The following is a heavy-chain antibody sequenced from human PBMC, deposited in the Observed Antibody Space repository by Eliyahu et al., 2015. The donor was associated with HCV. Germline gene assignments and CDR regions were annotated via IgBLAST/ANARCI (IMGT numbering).Heavy chain of an antibody. CDR1: GFPLGNSY. J-gene: IGHJ4*02. CDR3: ARMKPGTFYFDN. V-gene: IGHV3-11*06. D-gene: IGHD2/OR15-2a*01. CDR2: ISYSTTYR. Sequence: QVQLVESGGGLVEPGGSLXLSCAASGFPLGNSYMSWIRQAPGKGXGWISYISYSTTYRXHADSVKGRFTXSRDNAGNSLYLQMNSLRAEDTAVYYCARMKPGTFYFDNWGQGTRVTVSS.